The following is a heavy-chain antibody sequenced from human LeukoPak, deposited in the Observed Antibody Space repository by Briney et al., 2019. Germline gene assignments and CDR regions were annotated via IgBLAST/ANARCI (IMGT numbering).Heavy chain of an antibody. J-gene: IGHJ4*02. CDR3: ARVGARD. D-gene: IGHD4/OR15-4a*01. Sequence: PSETLSLTCTVSGGSISSSSYYWGWIRQPPGKGLEWIGSIYYSGSTYYNPSLKSRVTISVDTSKNQFSLKLSSVTAADTAVYYCARVGARDWGQGTLVTVSS. CDR2: IYYSGST. CDR1: GGSISSSSYY. V-gene: IGHV4-39*07.